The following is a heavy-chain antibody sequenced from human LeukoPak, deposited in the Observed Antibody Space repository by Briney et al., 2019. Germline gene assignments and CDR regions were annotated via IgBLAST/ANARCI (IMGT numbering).Heavy chain of an antibody. CDR3: ARDASGSSRLGDY. V-gene: IGHV1-46*01. CDR2: INPSGGST. CDR1: GYTFTSYY. Sequence: GASVKVSCKASGYTFTSYYMHWVRQAPGQGLEWMGIINPSGGSTSYAQKFQGRVTMTTDMFTSTVYMELSSLRSEDTAVSYCARDASGSSRLGDYWGQGTLVTVSS. J-gene: IGHJ4*02. D-gene: IGHD1-26*01.